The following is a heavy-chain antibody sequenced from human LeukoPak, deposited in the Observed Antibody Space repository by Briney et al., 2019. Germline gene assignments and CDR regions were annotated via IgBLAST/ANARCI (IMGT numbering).Heavy chain of an antibody. D-gene: IGHD2-2*01. Sequence: SQTLSLTCAISGDSVSSNSAVWNWIRQSPSRGLEWLGRTYYKSKWSNNYAVSVKSRIIINPDTSENQFSLQLNSVTPEDTAVYYCARGDQAFDYWGQGTLVTVSS. CDR3: ARGDQAFDY. CDR1: GDSVSSNSAV. J-gene: IGHJ4*02. CDR2: TYYKSKWSN. V-gene: IGHV6-1*01.